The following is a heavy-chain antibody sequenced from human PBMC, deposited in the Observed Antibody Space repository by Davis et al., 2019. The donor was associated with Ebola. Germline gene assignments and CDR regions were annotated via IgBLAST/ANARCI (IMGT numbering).Heavy chain of an antibody. Sequence: MPSETLSLTCSVSGFSISGGYYWGWIRPPPGTGLEWIANIYYSGSTQYNPSLKSRVTISVDTSKNQFSLKLTSVTAADTAVYFCARNTIYDYDGSVYSSPYYFDFWGQGTLVTVSS. CDR3: ARNTIYDYDGSVYSSPYYFDF. V-gene: IGHV4-38-2*02. CDR1: GFSISGGYY. D-gene: IGHD3-22*01. J-gene: IGHJ4*02. CDR2: IYYSGST.